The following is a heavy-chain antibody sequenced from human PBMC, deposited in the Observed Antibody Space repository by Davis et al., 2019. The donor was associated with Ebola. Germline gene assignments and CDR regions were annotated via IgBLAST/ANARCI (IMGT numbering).Heavy chain of an antibody. J-gene: IGHJ3*02. Sequence: GESLKISCAASGFTFSSHSMNWVRQAPGKGLEWISYISIGGHDIHYADSVKGRFTVSRDDAKNSLHLQMNSLTDEDTAAYFCASDDVGVLPGDVFDIWGQGTMVTVSS. CDR2: ISIGGHDI. CDR1: GFTFSSHS. CDR3: ASDDVGVLPGDVFDI. V-gene: IGHV3-21*05. D-gene: IGHD3-10*01.